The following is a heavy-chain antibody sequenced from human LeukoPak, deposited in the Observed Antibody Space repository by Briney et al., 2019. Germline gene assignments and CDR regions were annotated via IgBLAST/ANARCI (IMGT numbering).Heavy chain of an antibody. CDR3: ARAELQYFDWFPFDY. CDR2: MNPNSGGT. CDR1: GYTFTGYY. J-gene: IGHJ4*02. V-gene: IGHV1-2*02. Sequence: ASVKVSCKASGYTFTGYYMHWVRQAPGQGLEWMGWMNPNSGGTNYAQKFQGRVTMTRDTSISTAYMELSRLRSDDTAVYYCARAELQYFDWFPFDYWGQGTLVTVSS. D-gene: IGHD3-9*01.